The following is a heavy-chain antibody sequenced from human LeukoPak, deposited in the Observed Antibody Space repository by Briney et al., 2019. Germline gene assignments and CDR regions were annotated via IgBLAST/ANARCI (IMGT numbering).Heavy chain of an antibody. V-gene: IGHV3-11*01. Sequence: GGSLRLSCAASGFSFTDYYMSWIRQAPGKGLEWVSYTSSSGSAIYYADSVRGRFTISRDNARNSMFLQMDGLRAEDTAMYYCATDIVATSGDYWGQGTLVTVSS. CDR3: ATDIVATSGDY. CDR1: GFSFTDYY. CDR2: TSSSGSAI. J-gene: IGHJ4*02. D-gene: IGHD5-12*01.